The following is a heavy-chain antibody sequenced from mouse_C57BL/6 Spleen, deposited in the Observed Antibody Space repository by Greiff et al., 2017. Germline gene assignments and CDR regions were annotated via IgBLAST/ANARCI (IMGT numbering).Heavy chain of an antibody. CDR3: ARERGYYYARDY. J-gene: IGHJ4*01. Sequence: QVQLQQSGAELVKPGASVKISCKASGYAFSSYWMNWVKQRPGKGLEWIGQIYPGDGDTNYNGKFKGKATLTAAKSSSTAYMQLSSLTSEASAVYFCARERGYYYARDYWGQGTSVTVSS. V-gene: IGHV1-80*01. CDR1: GYAFSSYW. CDR2: IYPGDGDT.